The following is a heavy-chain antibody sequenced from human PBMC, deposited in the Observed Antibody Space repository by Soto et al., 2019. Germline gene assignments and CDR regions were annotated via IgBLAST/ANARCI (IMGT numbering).Heavy chain of an antibody. D-gene: IGHD1-26*01. Sequence: QLQLQESGPGLVKPSETLSLTCTVSGGSISSSSYYWGWIRQPPGKGLEWIGSIYYSGSTYYNPSLKSRVTISVDTSKNQFALKLSSVTAADTAVYYCARQRLGGFDYWGQGTLVTVSS. CDR1: GGSISSSSYY. CDR3: ARQRLGGFDY. CDR2: IYYSGST. V-gene: IGHV4-39*01. J-gene: IGHJ4*02.